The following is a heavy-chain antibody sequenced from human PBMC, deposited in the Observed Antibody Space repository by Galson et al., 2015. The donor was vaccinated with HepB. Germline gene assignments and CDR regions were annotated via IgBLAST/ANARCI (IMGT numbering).Heavy chain of an antibody. D-gene: IGHD3-22*01. CDR3: ARDSYYYDRTGYYFFFAY. CDR2: IYSDGST. CDR1: GFSVSINY. V-gene: IGHV3-66*02. J-gene: IGHJ4*02. Sequence: SLRLSCAASGFSVSINYMSWVRQAPGKGLEWVSVIYSDGSTYYADSVKGRFTISRDNSKNTLFLQMNSLRPEDTAVYYCARDSYYYDRTGYYFFFAYWGQGALATVSS.